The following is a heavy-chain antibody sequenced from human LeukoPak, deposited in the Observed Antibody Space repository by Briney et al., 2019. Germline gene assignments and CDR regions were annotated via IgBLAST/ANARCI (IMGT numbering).Heavy chain of an antibody. CDR2: ISARDGST. J-gene: IGHJ4*02. Sequence: GGSLRLSCAASGFTVSSNYMSWVRQAPGQGLDWVSAISARDGSTYYADSVKGRFTISRDNSKNTLYLQMNSLRAEDTAVYYCAKLLNDYGDYYFDYWGQGTLVTVSS. CDR3: AKLLNDYGDYYFDY. D-gene: IGHD4-17*01. V-gene: IGHV3-23*01. CDR1: GFTVSSNY.